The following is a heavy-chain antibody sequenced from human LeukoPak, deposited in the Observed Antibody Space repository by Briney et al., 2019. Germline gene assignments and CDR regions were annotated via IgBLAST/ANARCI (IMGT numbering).Heavy chain of an antibody. CDR1: GYTFTSYG. D-gene: IGHD3-9*01. Sequence: ASVKVSCKASGYTFTSYGISWVRQASGQGLEWMGWISAYNGNTNYAQKLQGRVTMTTDTSTSTAYMELRSLRSDDTAVYYCARLYYDILTGFVPDNWFDPWGQGTLVTVSS. CDR2: ISAYNGNT. V-gene: IGHV1-18*01. J-gene: IGHJ5*02. CDR3: ARLYYDILTGFVPDNWFDP.